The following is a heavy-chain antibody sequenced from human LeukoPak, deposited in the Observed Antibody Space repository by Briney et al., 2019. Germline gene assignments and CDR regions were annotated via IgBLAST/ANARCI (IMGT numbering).Heavy chain of an antibody. D-gene: IGHD3-10*01. CDR2: IYYRGST. J-gene: IGHJ4*02. V-gene: IGHV4-59*01. Sequence: PSETLSLTCTVSGGSISSYYWSWIRQPPGKGLEWIGYIYYRGSTNYNPSLKSRVTISVDTSKNQFSLKLSSVTAADTAVYYCARGRGFGYWGQGTLVTVSS. CDR3: ARGRGFGY. CDR1: GGSISSYY.